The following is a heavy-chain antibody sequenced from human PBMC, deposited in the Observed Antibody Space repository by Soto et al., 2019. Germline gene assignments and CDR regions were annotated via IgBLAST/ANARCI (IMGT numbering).Heavy chain of an antibody. J-gene: IGHJ4*02. CDR3: ARDGADGVDTAMVNVY. D-gene: IGHD5-18*01. CDR2: IIPIFGTA. Sequence: SVKVSCKASGCTFSSYAISWVRQSPGQGLEWMGGIIPIFGTANYAQKFQGRVTITADESTSTAYMELSSLRSEDTAVYYCARDGADGVDTAMVNVYWGQGTLVTVSS. CDR1: GCTFSSYA. V-gene: IGHV1-69*13.